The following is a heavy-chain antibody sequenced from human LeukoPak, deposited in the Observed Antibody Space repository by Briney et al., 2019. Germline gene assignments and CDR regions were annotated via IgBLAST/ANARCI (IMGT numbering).Heavy chain of an antibody. J-gene: IGHJ5*02. D-gene: IGHD3-3*01. Sequence: GRSLRLSCAASGFTFSSYGMHWVRQAPGKGLEWVAVISYDGSNKYYADSVKGRFTISRDNSKNTLYLQMNSLRAEDTAVYYCAKDWRIFGVVTAQYTYNWFDPWGQGTLVTVSS. CDR3: AKDWRIFGVVTAQYTYNWFDP. CDR1: GFTFSSYG. CDR2: ISYDGSNK. V-gene: IGHV3-30*18.